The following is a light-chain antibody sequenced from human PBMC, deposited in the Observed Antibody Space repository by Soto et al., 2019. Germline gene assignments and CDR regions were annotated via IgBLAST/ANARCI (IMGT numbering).Light chain of an antibody. CDR3: AAWDDSLNGPV. J-gene: IGLJ3*02. CDR1: SSNIGSNT. Sequence: QSVLTQPPSASGTPGQRVTISCSGSSSNIGSNTVNWYQQVPGTAPKLLNYSDDQRPSGVPDRFSGSKSGTSASLAISGLQSEDEADYYCAAWDDSLNGPVFGGGTKLTVL. CDR2: SDD. V-gene: IGLV1-44*01.